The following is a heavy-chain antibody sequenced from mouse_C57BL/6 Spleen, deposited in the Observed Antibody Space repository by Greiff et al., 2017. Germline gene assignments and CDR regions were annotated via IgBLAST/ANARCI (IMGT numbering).Heavy chain of an antibody. CDR1: GYTFTDYE. CDR3: TSGYGSSYGPWFAY. V-gene: IGHV1-15*01. Sequence: QVQLQQSGAELVRPGASVTLSCKASGYTFTDYEMHWVKQTPVHGLEWIGAIDPETGGTAYNQKFKGKAILTADKSSSTAYMELRSLTSEDSAVYYCTSGYGSSYGPWFAYWGQGTLVTVSA. D-gene: IGHD1-1*01. CDR2: IDPETGGT. J-gene: IGHJ3*01.